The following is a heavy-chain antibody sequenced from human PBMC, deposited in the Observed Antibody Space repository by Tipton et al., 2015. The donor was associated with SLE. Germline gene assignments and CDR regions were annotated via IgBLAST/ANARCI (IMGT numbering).Heavy chain of an antibody. J-gene: IGHJ4*02. CDR1: GGSISSNDYY. CDR3: ARTQYTFGGVIAPFDY. Sequence: TLSLTCTVSGGSISSNDYYWSWIRQPAGKGLEWIGHVHTSGTTDYNPSLRSRVTMSVDPSKNQFSLKLSSVTAADTAVYYCARTQYTFGGVIAPFDYWGQGTLVTVSS. CDR2: VHTSGTT. V-gene: IGHV4-61*09. D-gene: IGHD3-16*02.